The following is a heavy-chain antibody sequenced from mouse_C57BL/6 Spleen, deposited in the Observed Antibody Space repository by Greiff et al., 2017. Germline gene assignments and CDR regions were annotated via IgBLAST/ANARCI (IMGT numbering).Heavy chain of an antibody. CDR3: ARDHYYGSSGYYAMDY. CDR1: GYSITSGYY. J-gene: IGHJ4*01. Sequence: VQLQQSGPGLVKPSQSLSLTCSVTGYSITSGYYWNWIRQFPGNKLEWMGYISYDGSNNYNPSLKNRISITRDTSKNQFFLKLNSVTTEDTATYYCARDHYYGSSGYYAMDYWGQGTSVTVSS. CDR2: ISYDGSN. D-gene: IGHD1-1*01. V-gene: IGHV3-6*01.